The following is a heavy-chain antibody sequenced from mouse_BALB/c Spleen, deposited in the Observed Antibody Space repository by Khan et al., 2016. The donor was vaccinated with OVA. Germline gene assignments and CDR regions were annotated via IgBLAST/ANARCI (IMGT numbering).Heavy chain of an antibody. CDR2: KVYDGSN. J-gene: IGHJ3*01. CDR3: ARGGRGFAH. V-gene: IGHV3-6*02. Sequence: VQLKESGPGLVKPSQSLSLTCSVTGYSITSGYYWNWIRQFPGNKLEWMGYKVYDGSNNYNPSLKNRISITRDTSKNQFFLQLNSVTTEDTATYYCARGGRGFAHGGHGTLVTVSA. CDR1: GYSITSGYY. D-gene: IGHD3-3*01.